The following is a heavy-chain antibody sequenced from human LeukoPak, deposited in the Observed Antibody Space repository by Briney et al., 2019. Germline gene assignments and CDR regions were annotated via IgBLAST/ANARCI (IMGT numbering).Heavy chain of an antibody. Sequence: HSGGSLRLSCAASGFTFSAYWMHWVRQTPGKELVWVSAINSDGSTTNYADSVKGRFTISRDNAKNTVYLQMDSLRAEDTSVYYCARPPYITVADPFDSWGQGTLVTVSS. J-gene: IGHJ4*02. CDR3: ARPPYITVADPFDS. CDR2: INSDGSTT. D-gene: IGHD6-19*01. CDR1: GFTFSAYW. V-gene: IGHV3-74*01.